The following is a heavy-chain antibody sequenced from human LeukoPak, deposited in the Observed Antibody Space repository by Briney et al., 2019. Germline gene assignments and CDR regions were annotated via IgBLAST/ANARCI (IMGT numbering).Heavy chain of an antibody. Sequence: GASVKVSCKASGYTFTGYYMHWVRQAPGQGLEWMGWINPNSGGTNYAQKFQDRVTMTTDTSTSTAYMELRSLRSDDTAVYYCARGYGDYYGMDVWGQGTTVTVSS. CDR3: ARGYGDYYGMDV. V-gene: IGHV1-2*02. CDR1: GYTFTGYY. CDR2: INPNSGGT. J-gene: IGHJ6*02. D-gene: IGHD4-17*01.